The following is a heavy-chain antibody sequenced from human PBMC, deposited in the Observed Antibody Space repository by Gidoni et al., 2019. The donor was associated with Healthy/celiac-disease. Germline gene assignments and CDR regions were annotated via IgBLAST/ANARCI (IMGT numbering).Heavy chain of an antibody. D-gene: IGHD6-13*01. Sequence: QLQLVESGGGVVQPVRSLPLSCTASGFTFRSYAMHWVRQAPGKGLEWVAVISYDGSNKYYADAVKGRFTISRDNSKNTLYLQMNSLRAEDTAVYYCASAYSSSWHPALGYYGMDVWGQGTTVTVSS. CDR2: ISYDGSNK. V-gene: IGHV3-30*04. CDR3: ASAYSSSWHPALGYYGMDV. J-gene: IGHJ6*02. CDR1: GFTFRSYA.